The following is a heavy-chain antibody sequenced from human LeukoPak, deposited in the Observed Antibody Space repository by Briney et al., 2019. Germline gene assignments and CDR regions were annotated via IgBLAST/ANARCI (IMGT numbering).Heavy chain of an antibody. J-gene: IGHJ4*02. CDR3: AREESVRGVGDY. V-gene: IGHV1-2*06. CDR2: INPNSGGT. D-gene: IGHD3-10*01. Sequence: ASVKVSCKASGYTFTGYYMHWVRQAPGQGLEWMGRINPNSGGTNYAQKFQGRVTMTRDMSISTAYMELSRLRSDDTAVYYCAREESVRGVGDYWGQGTLVTVSS. CDR1: GYTFTGYY.